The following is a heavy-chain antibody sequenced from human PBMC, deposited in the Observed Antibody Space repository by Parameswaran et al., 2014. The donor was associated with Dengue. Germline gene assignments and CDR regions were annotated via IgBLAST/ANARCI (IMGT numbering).Heavy chain of an antibody. V-gene: IGHV5-51*01. CDR3: AAGTEVWAFDI. D-gene: IGHD3-10*01. CDR1: GYRFTSYL. J-gene: IGHJ3*02. CDR2: ISPGDSAT. Sequence: KVSCKGSGYRFTSYLIGWVRQMPGKGLEWMGIISPGDSATRYSPSFQGQVTISADKSMDTAYLQWSSLKASDTAMYYCAAGTEVWAFDIWGQGTMVTVSS.